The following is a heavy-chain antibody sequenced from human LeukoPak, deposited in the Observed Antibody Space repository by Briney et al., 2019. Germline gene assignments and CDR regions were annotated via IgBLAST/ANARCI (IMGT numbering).Heavy chain of an antibody. CDR2: IYYSGST. D-gene: IGHD5-18*01. CDR1: GGSISSYY. V-gene: IGHV4-59*01. CDR3: ARHLGYTYGTKAEYFQH. Sequence: SETLSLTCTVSGGSISSYYWSWIRQPPGKGLEWIGYIYYSGSTNYNPSLKSRVTISVDTSKNQFSLKLSSVTAADTAVYYCARHLGYTYGTKAEYFQHWGQGTLVTVSS. J-gene: IGHJ1*01.